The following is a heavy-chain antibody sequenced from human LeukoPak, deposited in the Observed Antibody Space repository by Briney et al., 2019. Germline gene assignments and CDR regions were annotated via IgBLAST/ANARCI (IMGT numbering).Heavy chain of an antibody. Sequence: ASVKVSCKASGYTFTSYDINWVRQATGQGLEWMGIINPSGGSTSYAQKFQGRVTMTRDTSTSTVYMELSSLRSEDTALYYCARERFTGSSWQLYYFDYWGQGTLVTVSS. CDR2: INPSGGST. CDR1: GYTFTSYD. CDR3: ARERFTGSSWQLYYFDY. J-gene: IGHJ4*02. V-gene: IGHV1-46*01. D-gene: IGHD6-13*01.